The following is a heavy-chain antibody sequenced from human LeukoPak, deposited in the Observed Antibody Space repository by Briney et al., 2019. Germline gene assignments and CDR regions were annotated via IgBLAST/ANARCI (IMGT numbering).Heavy chain of an antibody. D-gene: IGHD3-22*01. CDR3: VRDRDRRNGYYSGMDV. V-gene: IGHV3-7*01. Sequence: PGESLRLSCTASGFTFSNFWMGWVRQAPGKGLEWVANIKQDETEKFYLGSVKGRFTISRDNSKNTLYLQMNSLRGDDTAVYYCVRDRDRRNGYYSGMDVWGQGTTVTVSS. J-gene: IGHJ6*02. CDR1: GFTFSNFW. CDR2: IKQDETEK.